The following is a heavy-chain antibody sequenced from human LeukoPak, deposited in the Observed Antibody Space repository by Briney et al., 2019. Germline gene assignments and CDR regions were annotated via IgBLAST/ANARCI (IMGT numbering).Heavy chain of an antibody. CDR3: AKGNGYSYGRYYFDY. D-gene: IGHD5-18*01. J-gene: IGHJ4*02. Sequence: GGSLRLSCAASGFTFSSYAMGWVRQAPGQGLEWVSAITASGGNTYYADSVKGRFTISRDNTKNTLYLQVNSLRAEDTAVYYCAKGNGYSYGRYYFDYWGQGTLVTVSS. V-gene: IGHV3-23*01. CDR1: GFTFSSYA. CDR2: ITASGGNT.